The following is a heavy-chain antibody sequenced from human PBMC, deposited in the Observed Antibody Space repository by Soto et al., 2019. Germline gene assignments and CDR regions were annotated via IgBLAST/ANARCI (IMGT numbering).Heavy chain of an antibody. D-gene: IGHD3-3*01. Sequence: QVQLVESGGGVVQPGRSLRLSCAASGFTFSTYSMHWVRQAPGKGLEWVAVISYDGTNRNHADSVKGRFTISRDNSKNTLHLQMSSLRAEDTAVYYCAKDQSGYDHYAMDVWGQGTAVTVSS. V-gene: IGHV3-30*18. CDR1: GFTFSTYS. J-gene: IGHJ6*02. CDR3: AKDQSGYDHYAMDV. CDR2: ISYDGTNR.